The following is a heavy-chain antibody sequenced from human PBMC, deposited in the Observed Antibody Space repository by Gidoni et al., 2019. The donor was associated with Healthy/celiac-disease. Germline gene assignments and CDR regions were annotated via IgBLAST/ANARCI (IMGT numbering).Heavy chain of an antibody. Sequence: EVQLVESGGGLVKPGGSLRLSCAASGFTFSSYSMNWVRQAPGKGLEWVSSISSSSSYIYYADSVKGRFTISRDNANNSLYLQMNSLRAEDTAVYYCARDALIVGATIGYWGQGTLVTVSS. V-gene: IGHV3-21*01. CDR2: ISSSSSYI. D-gene: IGHD1-26*01. CDR3: ARDALIVGATIGY. CDR1: GFTFSSYS. J-gene: IGHJ4*02.